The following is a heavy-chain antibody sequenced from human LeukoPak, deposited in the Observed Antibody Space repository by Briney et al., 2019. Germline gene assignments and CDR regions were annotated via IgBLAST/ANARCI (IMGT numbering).Heavy chain of an antibody. CDR3: ARGGRYSPWYFDL. D-gene: IGHD3-9*01. Sequence: SETLSLTCTASGGSISSYYWSWIRQPPGKGLEWIGYIYYSGSTNYNPSLKSRVTISVDTSKNQFSLKLSSVTAADTAVYYCARGGRYSPWYFDLWGRGTLVTVSS. V-gene: IGHV4-59*01. J-gene: IGHJ2*01. CDR2: IYYSGST. CDR1: GGSISSYY.